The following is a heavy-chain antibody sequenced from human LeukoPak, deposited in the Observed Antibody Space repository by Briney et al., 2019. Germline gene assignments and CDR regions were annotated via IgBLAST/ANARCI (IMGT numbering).Heavy chain of an antibody. Sequence: GGSLRLSCAASGFTFSSYSMNWVRQAPGKGLEWVSSIRSSSSYIYYADSVKGRFTISRDNAKNSLYLQMNSLRAEDTAVYYCARDRGTGSGSYYKDYWGQGTLVTVSS. CDR1: GFTFSSYS. V-gene: IGHV3-21*01. D-gene: IGHD3-10*01. J-gene: IGHJ4*02. CDR3: ARDRGTGSGSYYKDY. CDR2: IRSSSSYI.